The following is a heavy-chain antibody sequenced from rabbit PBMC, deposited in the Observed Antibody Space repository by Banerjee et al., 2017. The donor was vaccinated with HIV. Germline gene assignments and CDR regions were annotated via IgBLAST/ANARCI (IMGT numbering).Heavy chain of an antibody. CDR3: ETGYDYAWDL. Sequence: QEHLVESGGGLVTLGGSLKLTCKASGIDFSRSFWISWVRQTPGKGLEWIGCIYPTYGATDYANWVKGRFTISKTSSTTVTLQMTSLTAADTATYWCETGYDYAWDLWGPGTLVTVS. CDR2: IYPTYGAT. V-gene: IGHV1S45*01. J-gene: IGHJ4*01. CDR1: GIDFSRSFW. D-gene: IGHD6-1*01.